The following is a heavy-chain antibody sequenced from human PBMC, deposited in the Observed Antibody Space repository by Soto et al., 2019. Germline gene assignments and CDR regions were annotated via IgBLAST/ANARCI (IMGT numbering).Heavy chain of an antibody. D-gene: IGHD2-15*01. J-gene: IGHJ6*02. CDR3: ASGASRGRNYYYYYGMDV. CDR2: INHSGST. Sequence: SSETLSLTCAVYGGSFSGYYWSWIRQPPGKGLEWIGEINHSGSTNYNPSLKSRVTISVDTSKNQFSLKLSSVTAADTAVYYCASGASRGRNYYYYYGMDVWGQGTTVTVSS. V-gene: IGHV4-34*01. CDR1: GGSFSGYY.